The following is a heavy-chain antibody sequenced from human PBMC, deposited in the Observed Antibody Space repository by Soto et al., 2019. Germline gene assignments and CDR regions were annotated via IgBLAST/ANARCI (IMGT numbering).Heavy chain of an antibody. V-gene: IGHV1-69*13. Sequence: ASVKVSCKASGGTFSSYAISWVRQAPGQGLEWMGGIIPIFGTANYAQKFQGRVTITADESTSTAYMELSSLRSEDTAVYYCARGHRRDGYNLLFYYWGQGTLVTVSS. CDR1: GGTFSSYA. D-gene: IGHD5-12*01. J-gene: IGHJ4*02. CDR3: ARGHRRDGYNLLFYY. CDR2: IIPIFGTA.